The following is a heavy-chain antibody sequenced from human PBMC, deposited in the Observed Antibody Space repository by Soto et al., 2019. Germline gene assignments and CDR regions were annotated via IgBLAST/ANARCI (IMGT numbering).Heavy chain of an antibody. Sequence: ASVKGSCKASGYALTSYGISWVRQAPGQGLEWMGWISAYNGNTNYAQKLQGRVTMTTDTSTSTAYMELRSLRSDDTAVYYCARGWVAAAGTFYYYYGMDVWGQGTTVTVSS. D-gene: IGHD6-13*01. CDR1: GYALTSYG. CDR2: ISAYNGNT. V-gene: IGHV1-18*01. CDR3: ARGWVAAAGTFYYYYGMDV. J-gene: IGHJ6*02.